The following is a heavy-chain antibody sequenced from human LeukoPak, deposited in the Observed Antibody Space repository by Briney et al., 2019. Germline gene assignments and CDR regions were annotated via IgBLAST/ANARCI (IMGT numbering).Heavy chain of an antibody. Sequence: SETLSLTCTVSGGSISSSSYYWGWIRRPPGKGLEWIGSIYYSGSTYYNPSLKSRVTISVDTSKNQFSLKLSSVTAADTAVYYCARDQWWLPLDYWGQGTLVTVSS. V-gene: IGHV4-39*02. CDR3: ARDQWWLPLDY. J-gene: IGHJ4*02. CDR2: IYYSGST. CDR1: GGSISSSSYY. D-gene: IGHD2-15*01.